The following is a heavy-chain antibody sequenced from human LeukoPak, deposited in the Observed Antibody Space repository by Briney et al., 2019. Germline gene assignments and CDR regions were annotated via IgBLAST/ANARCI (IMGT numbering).Heavy chain of an antibody. J-gene: IGHJ4*02. CDR2: VSSTSSYI. CDR1: GFSFSSLT. CDR3: ARDLEVGIGYYDSSVQGF. D-gene: IGHD3-22*01. Sequence: GGSLRLSCEASGFSFSSLTMTWVRQAPGKGLEWVSSVSSTSSYIYYADSVKGRFTISRDNAKNSLYLQMNSLRAEDTAVYYCARDLEVGIGYYDSSVQGFWGQGTLVTVSS. V-gene: IGHV3-21*01.